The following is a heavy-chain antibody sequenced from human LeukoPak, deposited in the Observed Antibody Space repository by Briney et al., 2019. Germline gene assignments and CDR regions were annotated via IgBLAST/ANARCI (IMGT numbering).Heavy chain of an antibody. Sequence: KPGGSLRLSCAASGFTFSHYNMHWVRQPPGKGLEWIGSIYYIGSTHYNPSLKRRVTISVDTSKNQFSLKLSSVTAADTALYFCARDDTYFYDSSGHGFDFWGQGTLVTVSS. V-gene: IGHV4-39*07. J-gene: IGHJ4*02. CDR2: IYYIGST. CDR3: ARDDTYFYDSSGHGFDF. CDR1: GFTFSHYN. D-gene: IGHD3-22*01.